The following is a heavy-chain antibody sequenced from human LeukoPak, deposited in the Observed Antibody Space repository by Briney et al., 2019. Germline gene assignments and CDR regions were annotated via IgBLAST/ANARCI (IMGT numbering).Heavy chain of an antibody. CDR2: IYHSGST. D-gene: IGHD3/OR15-3a*01. CDR3: ARLDWTYRPFDI. J-gene: IGHJ3*02. V-gene: IGHV4-39*07. Sequence: SETLSLTCTVSGGSISSSSYYWGWIRQPPGKGLEWIGSIYHSGSTYYNPSLKSRVTISVDTSKNQFSLKLSSVTAADTAVYYCARLDWTYRPFDIWGQGTMVTVSS. CDR1: GGSISSSSYY.